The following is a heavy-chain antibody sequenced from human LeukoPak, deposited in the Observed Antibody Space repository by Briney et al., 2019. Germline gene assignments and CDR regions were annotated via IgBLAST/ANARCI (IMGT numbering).Heavy chain of an antibody. J-gene: IGHJ6*02. D-gene: IGHD5-18*01. CDR1: GFTFSSYA. CDR2: ISYDGSKR. V-gene: IGHV3-30-3*01. CDR3: AKDPVYSYGSYYYYGMDV. Sequence: GGSLRLSCAASGFTFSSYAMHWVRQAPGKGLEWVAVISYDGSKRYYADSVRGQFTISRDNSKNTLYLQMNSLRAEDTAVYYCAKDPVYSYGSYYYYGMDVWGQGTTVTVSS.